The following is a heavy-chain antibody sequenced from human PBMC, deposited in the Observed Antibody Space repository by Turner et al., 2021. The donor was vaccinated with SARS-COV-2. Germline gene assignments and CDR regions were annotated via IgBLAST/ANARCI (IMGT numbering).Heavy chain of an antibody. J-gene: IGHJ5*02. CDR3: ATAPPYCTNGVCPNWFDP. V-gene: IGHV1-24*01. D-gene: IGHD2-8*01. CDR2: FDPEDGET. Sequence: QVQLVQSGAEAKKPGASVKVSCKVSGYTLIELSMHWVRQAPGKGLEWMGGFDPEDGETIYAQKFQGRVTMTEDTSTDTAYMELSSLRSEDTAVYYWATAPPYCTNGVCPNWFDPWGQGTLVTVSS. CDR1: GYTLIELS.